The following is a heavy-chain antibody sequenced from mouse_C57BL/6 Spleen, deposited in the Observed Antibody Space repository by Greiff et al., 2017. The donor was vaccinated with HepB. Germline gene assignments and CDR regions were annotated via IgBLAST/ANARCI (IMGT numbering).Heavy chain of an antibody. CDR3: AMNYYGSSLYYAMDY. D-gene: IGHD1-1*01. J-gene: IGHJ4*01. CDR1: GYTFTSYW. V-gene: IGHV1-74*01. Sequence: VQLQQPGAELVKPGASVKVSCKASGYTFTSYWMHWVKQRPGQGLEWIGRIHPSDSDTNYNQKFKGKATLTVDKSSSTAYMQLSSLTSEDSAVYYCAMNYYGSSLYYAMDYWGQGTSVTVSS. CDR2: IHPSDSDT.